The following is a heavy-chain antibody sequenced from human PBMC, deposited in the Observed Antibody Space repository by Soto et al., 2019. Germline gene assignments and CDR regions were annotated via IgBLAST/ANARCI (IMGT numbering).Heavy chain of an antibody. J-gene: IGHJ1*01. CDR2: IIPILGIA. D-gene: IGHD1-1*01. CDR1: GGTFSSYT. V-gene: IGHV1-69*02. CDR3: ARGKLDRAYHLAY. Sequence: SVKVSCKASGGTFSSYTISWVRQAPGQGLEWMGRIIPILGIANYAQKFQGRVTITADKSTSTAYMELSSLRSEDTAVYYCARGKLDRAYHLAYCGQGTLVPVSS.